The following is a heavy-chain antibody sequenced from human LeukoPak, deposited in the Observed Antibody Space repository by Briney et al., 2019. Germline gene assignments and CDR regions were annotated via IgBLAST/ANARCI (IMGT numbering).Heavy chain of an antibody. D-gene: IGHD3-10*01. CDR2: IYYSGST. V-gene: IGHV4-59*08. J-gene: IGHJ4*02. CDR1: GGSISSYY. Sequence: SETLSLTCTVSGGSISSYYWSWFRQPPGKGLEWIGYIYYSGSTNYNPSLKSRVTISVDTSNNQFSLKLSSVTAADTAVYYCARHADYYGSGSYYKKYYFDYWGQGTLATVSS. CDR3: ARHADYYGSGSYYKKYYFDY.